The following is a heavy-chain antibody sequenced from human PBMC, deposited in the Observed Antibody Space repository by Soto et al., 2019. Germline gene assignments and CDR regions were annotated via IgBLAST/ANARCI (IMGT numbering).Heavy chain of an antibody. CDR2: ISGSGGST. CDR3: AKRATGTYFDY. V-gene: IGHV3-23*01. J-gene: IGHJ4*02. D-gene: IGHD1-1*01. CDR1: GFTFSSYA. Sequence: GGSLRLSCAASGFTFSSYAMNWVRQAPGKGLEWVSVISGSGGSTYYADFVKGRFTISRDNSKNTLYLQMNSLRAEDTAVYYCAKRATGTYFDYWGQGTLVTVSS.